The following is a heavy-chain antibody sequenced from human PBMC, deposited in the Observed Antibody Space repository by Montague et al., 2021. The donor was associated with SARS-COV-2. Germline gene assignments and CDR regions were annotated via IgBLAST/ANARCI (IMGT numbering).Heavy chain of an antibody. CDR1: GGSISSSSYY. V-gene: IGHV4-39*07. D-gene: IGHD3-22*01. Sequence: SETLSLTCTVSGGSISSSSYYWGWIRQPPGKGLEWIGSIYYSGSTYYNPSLKSRVTISVDTSKNQFSLKLSSVTAADTAAYYCARARTRITMIVVVIDAFDIWGQGTMVTVSS. J-gene: IGHJ3*02. CDR2: IYYSGST. CDR3: ARARTRITMIVVVIDAFDI.